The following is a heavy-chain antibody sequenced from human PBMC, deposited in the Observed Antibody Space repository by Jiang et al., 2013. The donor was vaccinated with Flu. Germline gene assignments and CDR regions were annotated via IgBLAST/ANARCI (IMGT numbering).Heavy chain of an antibody. CDR2: IFSNDEK. J-gene: IGHJ5*02. CDR3: ARITRGGGPSSSWYGLNWFDP. V-gene: IGHV2-26*01. CDR1: GFSLSNARMG. D-gene: IGHD6-13*01. Sequence: KPTQTLTLTCTVSGFSLSNARMGVSWIRQPPGKALEWLAHIFSNDEKSYSTSLKSRLTISKDTSKSQVVLTMTNMDPVDTATYYCARITRGGGPSSSWYGLNWFDPWGQGTLVTVSS.